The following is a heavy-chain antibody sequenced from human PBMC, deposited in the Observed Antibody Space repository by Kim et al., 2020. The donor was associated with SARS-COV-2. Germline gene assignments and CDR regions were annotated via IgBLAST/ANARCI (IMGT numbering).Heavy chain of an antibody. Sequence: SVKVSCKASGGTFSSYAISWVRQAPGQGLEWMGGIIPIFGTANYAQKFQGRVTITADKSTSTAYMELSSLRSEDTAVYYCARVGIVAAAADAFDIWGQGTMVTVSS. V-gene: IGHV1-69*06. CDR2: IIPIFGTA. CDR3: ARVGIVAAAADAFDI. D-gene: IGHD6-13*01. CDR1: GGTFSSYA. J-gene: IGHJ3*02.